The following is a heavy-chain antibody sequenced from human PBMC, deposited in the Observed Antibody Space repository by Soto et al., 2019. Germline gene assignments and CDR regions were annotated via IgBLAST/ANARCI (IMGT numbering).Heavy chain of an antibody. CDR2: MNPNSGNT. D-gene: IGHD2-15*01. V-gene: IGHV1-8*01. Sequence: GALVKVSCKASGYTFTSYDINWVRQATGQGLEWMGWMNPNSGNTGYAQKFQGRVTMTRNTSISTAYMELSSLRSEDTAVYYCARGDLRVGNLRDYYYYGMDVWGQGTTVTVSS. CDR3: ARGDLRVGNLRDYYYYGMDV. CDR1: GYTFTSYD. J-gene: IGHJ6*02.